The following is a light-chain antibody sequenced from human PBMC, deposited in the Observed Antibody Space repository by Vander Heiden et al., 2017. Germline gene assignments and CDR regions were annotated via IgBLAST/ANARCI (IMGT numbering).Light chain of an antibody. J-gene: IGLJ3*02. CDR2: GDS. Sequence: QSVLTQPPSVSAAPAQRVTISSTWSSSNIGPGYDVHWYQQLPGTAPKLLIYGDSNRTSGVPDRCSGSKSGTSASLAITGRQAEDEADDYCQYYDSSLSGSRLFGGGTKLTVL. CDR3: QYYDSSLSGSRL. CDR1: SSNIGPGYD. V-gene: IGLV1-40*01.